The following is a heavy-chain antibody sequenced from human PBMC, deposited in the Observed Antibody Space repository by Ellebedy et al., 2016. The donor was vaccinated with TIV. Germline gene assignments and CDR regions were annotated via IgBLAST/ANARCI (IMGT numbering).Heavy chain of an antibody. CDR2: ISAYNGNT. CDR3: AREAPYGSGNWFNP. J-gene: IGHJ5*02. V-gene: IGHV1-18*01. D-gene: IGHD3-10*01. CDR1: GYTFTSYG. Sequence: ASVKVSCXASGYTFTSYGISWVRQAPGQGLEWMGWISAYNGNTNYAQKLQGRVTMTTDTSTSTAYMELRSLRSDDTAVYYCAREAPYGSGNWFNPWGLGTLVTVSS.